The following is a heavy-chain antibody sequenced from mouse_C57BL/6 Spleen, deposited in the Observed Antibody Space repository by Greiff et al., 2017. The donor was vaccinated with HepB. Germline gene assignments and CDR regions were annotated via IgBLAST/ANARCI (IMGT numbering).Heavy chain of an antibody. CDR3: ARGNYGSSTGAMDY. J-gene: IGHJ4*01. D-gene: IGHD1-1*01. Sequence: EVQLQQSGPGLVKPSQSLSLTCSVTGYSITSGYYWNWIRQFPGNKLEWMGYISYDGSNNYNPSLKNRISITRDTSKNQFFLKLNSVTTEDTATYYCARGNYGSSTGAMDYWGQGTSVTVSS. CDR2: ISYDGSN. CDR1: GYSITSGYY. V-gene: IGHV3-6*01.